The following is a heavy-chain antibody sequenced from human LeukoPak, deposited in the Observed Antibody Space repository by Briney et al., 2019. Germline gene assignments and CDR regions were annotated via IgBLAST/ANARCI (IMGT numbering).Heavy chain of an antibody. V-gene: IGHV4-34*01. CDR1: VGSFSGYY. Sequence: PSETLSLTCALYVGSFSGYYWSWIRQPPGKGLEWIGEINHSGSTNYNPSLKSRVTISVDTSKNQFSLKLSSVTAADTAVYYCARHRSFVTGYKSMIAFDIWGQGTLVTVSS. CDR2: INHSGST. J-gene: IGHJ3*02. D-gene: IGHD5-24*01. CDR3: ARHRSFVTGYKSMIAFDI.